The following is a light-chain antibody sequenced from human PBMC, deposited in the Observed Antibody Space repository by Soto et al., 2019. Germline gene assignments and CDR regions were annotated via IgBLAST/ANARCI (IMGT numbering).Light chain of an antibody. CDR3: QSYDDSLSVHYV. J-gene: IGLJ1*01. Sequence: LTRPPRFPVSPRQSVTISCTGSSSNIGSTYDVQWYQQLPGTAPKLLIHGNTDRPSGVPDRFSGSKSGTSASLAITGLQADDEADSYCQSYDDSLSVHYVFGTGTKVTVL. V-gene: IGLV1-40*01. CDR1: SSNIGSTYD. CDR2: GNT.